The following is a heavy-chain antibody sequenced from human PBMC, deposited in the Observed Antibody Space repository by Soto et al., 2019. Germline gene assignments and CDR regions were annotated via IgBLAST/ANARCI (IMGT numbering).Heavy chain of an antibody. CDR2: IIPISGTA. D-gene: IGHD2-2*01. CDR3: ARSQGSCSSLETYYYYYYGMDV. Sequence: QVQLVQSGAEVKKPGSSVKVSCTASGGTFSSYAISWVRQAPGQGLEWMGGIIPISGTANYAQKFQGRVTITADESTSTASMELSSLRSEETAVYFCARSQGSCSSLETYYYYYYGMDVWGQGTTVTVSS. CDR1: GGTFSSYA. J-gene: IGHJ6*02. V-gene: IGHV1-69*01.